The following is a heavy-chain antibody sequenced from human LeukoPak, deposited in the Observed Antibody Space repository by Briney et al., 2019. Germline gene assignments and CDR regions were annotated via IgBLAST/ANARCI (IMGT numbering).Heavy chain of an antibody. J-gene: IGHJ4*02. CDR3: TRDRGAYNLYDY. CDR2: IRSKAYGETA. CDR1: GFSLANVW. Sequence: GGSLRLSCAASGFSLANVWLHWIRQAPGKGLEWVGFIRSKAYGETADYAASVKGRFTISRDDSKAIAYLQMNSLKTEDTAVYHCTRDRGAYNLYDYWGQGTLVTVSS. D-gene: IGHD1-1*01. V-gene: IGHV3-49*03.